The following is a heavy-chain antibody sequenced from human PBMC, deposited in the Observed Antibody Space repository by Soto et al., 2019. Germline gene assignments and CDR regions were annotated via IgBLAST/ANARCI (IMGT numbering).Heavy chain of an antibody. CDR2: IYYSGST. Sequence: SETLSLTCTVSGGSISSYYWSWIRQPPGKGLEWIGYIYYSGSTNYNPSLKSRVTISVDTSKNQFSLKLSSVTAADTAVYYCASETYYYRSGSYSSIWGQRTMVTDSS. D-gene: IGHD3-10*01. V-gene: IGHV4-59*01. J-gene: IGHJ3*02. CDR1: GGSISSYY. CDR3: ASETYYYRSGSYSSI.